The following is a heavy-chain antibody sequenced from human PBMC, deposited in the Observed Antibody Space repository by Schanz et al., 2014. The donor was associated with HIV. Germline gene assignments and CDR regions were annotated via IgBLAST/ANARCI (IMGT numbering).Heavy chain of an antibody. Sequence: EVQLVESGGGLVQPGRSLRLSCAASGXXXXXXXXXXXXXPPGTPPTPPPPISGTQYITYHXXXVAGRFTISRDNSKNTLYLQMHSLRAEDTAVYYCAKSSGWLYAHFDYWGQGTLVTVSS. CDR3: AKSSGWLYAHFDY. D-gene: IGHD3-9*01. V-gene: IGHV3-23*04. J-gene: IGHJ4*02. CDR1: GXXXXXXX. CDR2: ISGTQYIT.